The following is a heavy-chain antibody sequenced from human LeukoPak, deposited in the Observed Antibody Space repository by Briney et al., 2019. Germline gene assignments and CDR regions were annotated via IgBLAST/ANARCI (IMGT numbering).Heavy chain of an antibody. CDR3: ARLRGNDSGWYIAGWFDP. V-gene: IGHV4-39*01. J-gene: IGHJ5*02. D-gene: IGHD6-19*01. CDR1: GGSISSSSYY. Sequence: SETLSLTCTVSGGSISSSSYYWGWIRQPPGKGLEWIGSIYYSGSTYYNPSLKSRVTISVDTSKNQFSLKLSSVTAADTAVYYCARLRGNDSGWYIAGWFDPWGQGTLVTVSS. CDR2: IYYSGST.